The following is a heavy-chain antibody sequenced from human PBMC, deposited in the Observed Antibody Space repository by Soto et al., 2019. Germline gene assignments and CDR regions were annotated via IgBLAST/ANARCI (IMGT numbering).Heavy chain of an antibody. V-gene: IGHV1-69*06. J-gene: IGHJ6*02. CDR1: GGTFSSYA. CDR2: IIPIFGTA. CDR3: ARVTMIVVVITYYYGMDV. D-gene: IGHD3-22*01. Sequence: GASVKVSCKASGGTFSSYAISWVRQAPGQGLEWMGGIIPIFGTANYAQKFQGRVTITADKSTSTAYMELRSLRSDDTAVYYCARVTMIVVVITYYYGMDVWGQGTTVTVSS.